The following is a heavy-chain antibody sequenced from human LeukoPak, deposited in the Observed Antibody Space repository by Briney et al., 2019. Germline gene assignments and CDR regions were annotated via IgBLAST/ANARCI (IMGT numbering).Heavy chain of an antibody. CDR1: GGSISSHY. Sequence: ASATLSLTCTVSGGSISSHYWSWIRQPPGKGLEWIGYMYYSGSTKYNSSLKSRVTISVDTSKNQFSLKLSSVTAADTAVYYCARPRGYSYGYAGGWFDPWGQGTLVTVSS. V-gene: IGHV4-59*11. D-gene: IGHD5-18*01. CDR2: MYYSGST. CDR3: ARPRGYSYGYAGGWFDP. J-gene: IGHJ5*02.